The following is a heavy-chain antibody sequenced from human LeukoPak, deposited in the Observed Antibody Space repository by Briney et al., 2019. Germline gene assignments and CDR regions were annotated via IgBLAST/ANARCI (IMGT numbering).Heavy chain of an antibody. CDR2: IIPILGIA. J-gene: IGHJ4*02. CDR1: GGTFSSYA. V-gene: IGHV1-69*04. CDR3: ARVHHRRSYYFDY. D-gene: IGHD6-6*01. Sequence: SVKVSCKASGGTFSSYAISWVRQAPGQGVEWMGRIIPILGIANYAQKFQGRVTITADKSTSTAYMELSSLRSEDTAVYYCARVHHRRSYYFDYWGQGTLVTVSS.